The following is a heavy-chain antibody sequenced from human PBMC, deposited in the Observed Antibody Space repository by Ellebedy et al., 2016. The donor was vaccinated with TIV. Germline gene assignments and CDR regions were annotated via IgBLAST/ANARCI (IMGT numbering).Heavy chain of an antibody. Sequence: PGGSLRLSCAASGFSFSTYWMSWVRQAPGKGLEWVANIKQDGSEKYYVDSVKGRFTISRDNAKKSLYLQMNSLRAEDTAVYYRGRAPLAFSTSGWEYYFDYWGQGTLVTVSS. CDR1: GFSFSTYW. V-gene: IGHV3-7*01. J-gene: IGHJ4*02. CDR3: GRAPLAFSTSGWEYYFDY. D-gene: IGHD6-19*01. CDR2: IKQDGSEK.